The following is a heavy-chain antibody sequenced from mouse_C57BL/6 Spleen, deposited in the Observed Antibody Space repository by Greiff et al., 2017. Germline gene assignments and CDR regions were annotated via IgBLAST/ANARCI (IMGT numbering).Heavy chain of an antibody. Sequence: VQLQQSGPELVKPGASVKISCKASGYTFTDYYMNWVKQSHGESLEWIGDINPNNGGTSYNQKFKGKATLTVDKSSSTAYMELRSLTSEDSAVYYCARYYGRAMDYWGQGTSVTVAS. CDR3: ARYYGRAMDY. D-gene: IGHD1-1*01. CDR1: GYTFTDYY. CDR2: INPNNGGT. V-gene: IGHV1-26*01. J-gene: IGHJ4*01.